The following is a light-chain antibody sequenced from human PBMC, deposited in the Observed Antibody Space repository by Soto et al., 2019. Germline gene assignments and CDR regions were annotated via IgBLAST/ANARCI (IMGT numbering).Light chain of an antibody. CDR2: GAS. CDR3: QQYNNGPPMA. CDR1: QSVSSY. V-gene: IGKV3-15*01. Sequence: EIVLTQSPATLSLSPGERATLSCRASQSVSSYLAWYQQKPGQAPRLLIYGASTRATGIPARFSGSGSGTECTLTISSLQSEDFAVYYCQQYNNGPPMAFGPGTRVEIK. J-gene: IGKJ5*01.